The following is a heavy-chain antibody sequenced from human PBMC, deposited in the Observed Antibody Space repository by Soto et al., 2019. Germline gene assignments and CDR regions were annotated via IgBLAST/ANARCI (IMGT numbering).Heavy chain of an antibody. V-gene: IGHV3-66*01. CDR3: AGPTEAVAGYYYYGMDV. CDR1: GFTVSTNY. Sequence: EVQLVESGGGLVQPGGSLRLSCAASGFTVSTNYMSWVRQAPGKGLEWVSVIYGGGSTYYADSVKGRFTISRDNSKNTLYLQMNSLRAEDTAVYYCAGPTEAVAGYYYYGMDVWGQGTTVTVSS. CDR2: IYGGGST. D-gene: IGHD6-19*01. J-gene: IGHJ6*02.